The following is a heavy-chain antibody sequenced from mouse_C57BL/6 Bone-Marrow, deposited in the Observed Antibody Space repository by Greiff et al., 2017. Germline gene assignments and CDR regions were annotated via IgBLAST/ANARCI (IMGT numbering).Heavy chain of an antibody. CDR3: THYYGSSLDY. D-gene: IGHD1-1*01. J-gene: IGHJ2*01. Sequence: VQLKESGAELVRPGASVKLSCTASGFNIKDDYMHWVKQRPEQGLWWIGWIDPENGDTEYASKFQGKATITADTSSNTAYLQLSSLTSEDTAVYYCTHYYGSSLDYWGQGTTLTVSS. V-gene: IGHV14-4*01. CDR1: GFNIKDDY. CDR2: IDPENGDT.